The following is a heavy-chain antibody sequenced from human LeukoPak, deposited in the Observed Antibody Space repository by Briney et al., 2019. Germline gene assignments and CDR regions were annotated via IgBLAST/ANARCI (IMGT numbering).Heavy chain of an antibody. CDR2: KNPNSVNT. CDR3: KHIAVADNDAFDI. CDR1: GYTFTSYN. V-gene: IGHV1-8*01. Sequence: ASVKISSKASGYTFTSYNINWGRHATGQGVEWRGWKNPNSVNTGYAQKFQGTVTMTRNTSISTAHMELSSLRSEATAVYYCKHIAVADNDAFDISGQGTMVTVSS. J-gene: IGHJ3*02. D-gene: IGHD6-19*01.